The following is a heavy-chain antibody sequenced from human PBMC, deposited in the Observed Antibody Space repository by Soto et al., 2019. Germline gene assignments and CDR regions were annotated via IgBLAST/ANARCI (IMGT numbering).Heavy chain of an antibody. CDR1: GFTFSDYY. D-gene: IGHD4-17*01. Sequence: GGSLKLSCAFSGFTFSDYYMNWVLHAPVKVLDLVSYISDSGSYTNYADSVKGRFTISRDNAKNSLYLQMNGLRAEDTAVYYCTRDRIYGVRSTYYYYGMDVWGQGTTVTVSS. J-gene: IGHJ6*02. CDR3: TRDRIYGVRSTYYYYGMDV. V-gene: IGHV3-11*06. CDR2: ISDSGSYT.